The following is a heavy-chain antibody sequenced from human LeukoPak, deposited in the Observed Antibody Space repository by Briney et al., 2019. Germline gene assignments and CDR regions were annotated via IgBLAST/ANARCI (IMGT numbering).Heavy chain of an antibody. J-gene: IGHJ4*02. Sequence: TGGSLRLSCAASGFTFSSYEMNWVRQAPGKGLEWVSYISSSGSTIYYADSVKGRFTTSRDNAKNSLYLQMNSLRAEDTAVYYCARGHDIVATISHFDYWGQGTLVTVSS. V-gene: IGHV3-48*03. CDR2: ISSSGSTI. CDR3: ARGHDIVATISHFDY. D-gene: IGHD5-12*01. CDR1: GFTFSSYE.